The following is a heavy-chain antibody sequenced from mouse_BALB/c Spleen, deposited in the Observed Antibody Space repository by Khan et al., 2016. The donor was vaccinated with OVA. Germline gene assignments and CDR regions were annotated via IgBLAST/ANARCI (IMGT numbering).Heavy chain of an antibody. D-gene: IGHD2-12*01. CDR3: TRRGYSDFAY. CDR1: GYSFTSYL. Sequence: VQLKQSGTVLARPGASVKMSCKASGYSFTSYLIHWVKQRPGQGLDWIGDIYPGNSDTSYNQKFKDKAKLTAGTSASTAYMELSSLTNEDSAVYYCTRRGYSDFAYWGQGTLVTVSA. J-gene: IGHJ3*01. CDR2: IYPGNSDT. V-gene: IGHV1-5*01.